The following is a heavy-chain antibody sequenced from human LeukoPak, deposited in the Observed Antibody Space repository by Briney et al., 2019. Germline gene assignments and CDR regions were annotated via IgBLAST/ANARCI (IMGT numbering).Heavy chain of an antibody. J-gene: IGHJ5*02. Sequence: PGGSLRLSCAASGFTFSSYAMSWVRQAPGKGLEWVSAISGSGGTTYYADSVKGRFTISRDNSKSTLYVQMNSLRAEDTAVYYCAIVVARQGTIDPWGQGTLVAISS. CDR1: GFTFSSYA. CDR3: AIVVARQGTIDP. V-gene: IGHV3-23*01. CDR2: ISGSGGTT. D-gene: IGHD6-6*01.